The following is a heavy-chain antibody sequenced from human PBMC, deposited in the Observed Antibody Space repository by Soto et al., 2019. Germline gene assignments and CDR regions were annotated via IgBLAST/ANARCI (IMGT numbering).Heavy chain of an antibody. CDR1: GGSISSYY. J-gene: IGHJ4*02. Sequence: QVQLQESGPGLVKPSETLSLTCTVSGGSISSYYWSWIRQPPGKGLEWIGYIYYSGSTNYNPSLKSRVTISVDTSKNQLSLKLSSVTAADTAVYYCASLTTVVTHGYFDYWGQGTLVTVSS. CDR2: IYYSGST. D-gene: IGHD4-17*01. V-gene: IGHV4-59*01. CDR3: ASLTTVVTHGYFDY.